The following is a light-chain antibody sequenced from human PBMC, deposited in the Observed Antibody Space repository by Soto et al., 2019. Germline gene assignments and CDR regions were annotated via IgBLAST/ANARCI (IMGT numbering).Light chain of an antibody. CDR1: QRVTANY. CDR2: DAS. J-gene: IGKJ3*01. Sequence: EIVLTQSPVTLSLSPGERATLSCRASQRVTANYLAWYQQRPGQAPRLLIYDASKRATGIPARFSGSGSGTDFTLTISSLEPEDFAVYYCQQRSKWPLTFGPGTQVDIK. V-gene: IGKV3-11*01. CDR3: QQRSKWPLT.